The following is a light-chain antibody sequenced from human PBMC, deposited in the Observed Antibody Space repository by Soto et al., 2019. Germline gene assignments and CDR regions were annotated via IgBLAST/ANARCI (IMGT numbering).Light chain of an antibody. Sequence: DIQMTQSPSSLSAYVGDRVTITCRASQTISRSLHWYQQRPGKGPKLLIYVASTLESGVPSRFSGSGSGTDVTRTISGLQREVSATYYCRQSDSTPFTFGQGTKVEI. CDR2: VAS. CDR1: QTISRS. V-gene: IGKV1-39*01. J-gene: IGKJ2*01. CDR3: RQSDSTPFT.